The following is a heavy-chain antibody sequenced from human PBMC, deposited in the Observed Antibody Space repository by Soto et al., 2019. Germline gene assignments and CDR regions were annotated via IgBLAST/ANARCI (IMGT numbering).Heavy chain of an antibody. V-gene: IGHV1-69*02. CDR3: ARFRGSYGMDV. Sequence: SVKVTCKASGYTFTSYTICWVRQAPGQGLEWMGRIIPILGIANYAQKFQGRVTITADKSTSTAYMELSSLRSEDTAVYYCARFRGSYGMDVWGQGTTVTVS. CDR2: IIPILGIA. D-gene: IGHD3-10*01. CDR1: GYTFTSYT. J-gene: IGHJ6*02.